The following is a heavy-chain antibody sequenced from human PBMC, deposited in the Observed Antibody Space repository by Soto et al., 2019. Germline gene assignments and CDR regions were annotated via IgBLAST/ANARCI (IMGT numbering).Heavy chain of an antibody. CDR2: FDPEDGET. V-gene: IGHV1-24*01. J-gene: IGHJ4*02. D-gene: IGHD4-17*01. Sequence: ASVKVSCKVSGYTLTELSMHWVRQAPGKGLEWMGGFDPEDGETIYAQKFQGRVTMTEDTSTDTAYMELSSLRAEDTAVYYCAKDRGVLTDYGGSTVLRGQGTLVTVSS. CDR1: GYTLTELS. CDR3: AKDRGVLTDYGGSTVL.